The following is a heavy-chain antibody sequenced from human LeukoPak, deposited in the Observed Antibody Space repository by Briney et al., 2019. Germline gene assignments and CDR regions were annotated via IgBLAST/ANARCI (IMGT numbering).Heavy chain of an antibody. D-gene: IGHD1-7*01. J-gene: IGHJ5*02. Sequence: PSQTLSLTCTVSGGSISSGSYYWSWIRQPAGKGLEWIGRIYTSGSTNYNPSLKSRATISVDTSKNQFSLKLSSVTAADTAVYYCARASGITGTKGPFDPWGQGTLVTVSS. CDR3: ARASGITGTKGPFDP. V-gene: IGHV4-61*02. CDR1: GGSISSGSYY. CDR2: IYTSGST.